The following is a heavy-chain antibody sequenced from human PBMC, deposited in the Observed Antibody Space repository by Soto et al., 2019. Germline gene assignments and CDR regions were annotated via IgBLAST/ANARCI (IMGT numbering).Heavy chain of an antibody. Sequence: SETLSLTCSVSGASVRSGDYYWSCIRQAPGKGLEWIGYIYNSGGSHYNPSLKGRLTISIDTSKNQFSLKLNSVTAADTAIYYCVGTGTTDDYWGRGTLVTVSS. CDR1: GASVRSGDYY. CDR3: VGTGTTDDY. V-gene: IGHV4-30-4*01. J-gene: IGHJ4*02. CDR2: IYNSGGS. D-gene: IGHD4-17*01.